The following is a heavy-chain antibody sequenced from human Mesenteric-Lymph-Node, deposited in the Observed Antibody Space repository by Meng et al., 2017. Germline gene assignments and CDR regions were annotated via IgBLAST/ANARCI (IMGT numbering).Heavy chain of an antibody. D-gene: IGHD6-13*01. CDR1: GYIFNPSD. J-gene: IGHJ4*02. V-gene: IGHV1-8*03. CDR2: MDPNSENT. CDR3: ARDGQRMQQLVPSGSDY. Sequence: SGVEVRKPGPPGAVSKTATGYIFNPSDNRWVRQATGQGPKWMKWMDPNSENTGYAQRLQGRVAICRKTSITTAHMEPSSLTSEDTAVYYCARDGQRMQQLVPSGSDYWGQGTLVTVSS.